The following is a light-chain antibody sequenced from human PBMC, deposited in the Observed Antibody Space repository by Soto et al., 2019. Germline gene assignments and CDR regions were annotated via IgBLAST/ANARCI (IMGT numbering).Light chain of an antibody. CDR1: QSVLYSSNNKNY. CDR2: WAS. Sequence: DILMTQSPDSLAVSLGERATINCKSSQSVLYSSNNKNYLAWYQQKPGQPPKLLIYWASTRESGVPDRFSGSGSGTDFTLTISSLQAEDVAVYYCQHYSTTPLTFGGGTKVDNK. V-gene: IGKV4-1*01. CDR3: QHYSTTPLT. J-gene: IGKJ4*01.